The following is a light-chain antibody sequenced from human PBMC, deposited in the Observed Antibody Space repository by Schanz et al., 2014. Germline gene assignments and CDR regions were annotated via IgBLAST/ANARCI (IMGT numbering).Light chain of an antibody. CDR3: SSYTTSSTPGVV. CDR2: EGS. Sequence: QSALTQPASVSGSPGQSITISCTGTSSDVGSYNLVSWYQQHPGKAPKLMIYEGSKRPSGVSNRISGTKSGNTASLTISGLQAEDEADYYCSSYTTSSTPGVVFGGGTKLTV. J-gene: IGLJ2*01. CDR1: SSDVGSYNL. V-gene: IGLV2-14*02.